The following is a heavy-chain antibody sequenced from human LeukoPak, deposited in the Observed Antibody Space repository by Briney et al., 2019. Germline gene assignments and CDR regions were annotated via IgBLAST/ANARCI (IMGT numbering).Heavy chain of an antibody. V-gene: IGHV3-48*01. CDR1: GFTFSSYS. Sequence: PGGSLRLSCADSGFTFSSYSMNWVRQAPGKGLEWVSYITSTATTTYYADSVKGRFTISRDNAKNSLYLQMNSLRAEDTAVYYCVTDRFYSFDYWGQGTLVAVSS. J-gene: IGHJ4*02. D-gene: IGHD4-11*01. CDR3: VTDRFYSFDY. CDR2: ITSTATTT.